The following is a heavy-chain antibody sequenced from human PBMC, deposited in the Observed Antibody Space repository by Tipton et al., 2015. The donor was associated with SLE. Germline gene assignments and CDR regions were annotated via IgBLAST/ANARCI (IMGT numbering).Heavy chain of an antibody. V-gene: IGHV4-39*07. Sequence: LRLSCTVSGCSISSSNNYWDWIRQPPGKGLEWIGTIYYSGRTDYNPSLNSRVTMSVDTSKNQFSLNLTSVTAADTAVYYCAGETYYSYSSDLNAFDIWGQGTMVTVSS. D-gene: IGHD3-22*01. CDR3: AGETYYSYSSDLNAFDI. J-gene: IGHJ3*02. CDR2: IYYSGRT. CDR1: GCSISSSNNY.